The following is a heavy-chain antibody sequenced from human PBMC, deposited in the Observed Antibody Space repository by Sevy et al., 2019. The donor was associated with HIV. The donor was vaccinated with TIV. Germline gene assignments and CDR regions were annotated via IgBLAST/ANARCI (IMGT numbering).Heavy chain of an antibody. Sequence: SETLSLTCTVSGGSISGYYWSWIRQPPGKGLEWIGSISYSGSTNYNPSLKSRVTISVDTSTNEFSLKLSSVTAADTAVYYCARSRVITGTFDYWGQGTLVTVSS. D-gene: IGHD1-20*01. CDR2: ISYSGST. CDR3: ARSRVITGTFDY. J-gene: IGHJ4*02. CDR1: GGSISGYY. V-gene: IGHV4-59*01.